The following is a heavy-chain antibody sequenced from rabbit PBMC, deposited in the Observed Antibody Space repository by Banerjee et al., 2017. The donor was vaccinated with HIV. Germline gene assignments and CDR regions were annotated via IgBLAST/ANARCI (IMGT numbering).Heavy chain of an antibody. CDR2: IDPIFGST. CDR1: GLDFSSGYY. Sequence: QEQLVESGGGLVQPEGSLTLTCKASGLDFSSGYYMCWVRQAPGKGLESIGYIDPIFGSTYYASWVNGRFTISSHNAQNTLYLQLNSLTAADTATYFCARDLAGVIGWNFNFWGQGTLVTVS. J-gene: IGHJ4*01. CDR3: ARDLAGVIGWNFNF. V-gene: IGHV1S43*01. D-gene: IGHD4-1*01.